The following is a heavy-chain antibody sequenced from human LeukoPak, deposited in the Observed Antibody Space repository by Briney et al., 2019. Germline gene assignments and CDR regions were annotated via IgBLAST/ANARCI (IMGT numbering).Heavy chain of an antibody. D-gene: IGHD3-10*01. CDR3: ARAPPGASRHMGIDY. J-gene: IGHJ4*02. CDR1: GGTFSSYA. CDR2: IIPIFGTA. Sequence: SVKVSCKASGGTFSSYAISWVRQAPGQGLEWMGGIIPIFGTANYAQKFQGRVTITADESTSTAYMELNSLRSEDTAVYYCARAPPGASRHMGIDYWGQGTLVTVSS. V-gene: IGHV1-69*13.